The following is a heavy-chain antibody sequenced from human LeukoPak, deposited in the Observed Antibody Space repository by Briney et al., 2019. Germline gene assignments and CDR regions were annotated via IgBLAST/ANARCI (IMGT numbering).Heavy chain of an antibody. J-gene: IGHJ4*02. D-gene: IGHD6-19*01. CDR3: AKRSGRWLVYYFGY. CDR1: GFTFSSYA. V-gene: IGHV3-23*01. Sequence: GGSLRLSCAASGFTFSSYAMSWVRQAPGKGLEWVSAISGSGGSTYYADSVKGRFTISRDNSKNTLYLQMNSLRAEDTAVYCCAKRSGRWLVYYFGYWGQGTLVTVSS. CDR2: ISGSGGST.